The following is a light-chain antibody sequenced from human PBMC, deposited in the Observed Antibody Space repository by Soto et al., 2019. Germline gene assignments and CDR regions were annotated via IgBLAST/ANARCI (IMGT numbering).Light chain of an antibody. Sequence: NFMLTQPHSVSESPGETVTISCTRTSGGIASNYVQWYQQRPGSAPTIVIYEHNKRPSGVPDRFSGSTDGSSNSASLTISGLQTEDEADYYWQSYDSSFVLFGGGTKVTVL. CDR3: QSYDSSFVL. CDR1: SGGIASNY. V-gene: IGLV6-57*04. CDR2: EHN. J-gene: IGLJ2*01.